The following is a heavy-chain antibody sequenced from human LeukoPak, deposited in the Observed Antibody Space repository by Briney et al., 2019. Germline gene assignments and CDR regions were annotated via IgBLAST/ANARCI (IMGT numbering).Heavy chain of an antibody. J-gene: IGHJ6*02. CDR2: ISDSSSYI. V-gene: IGHV3-21*01. CDR1: GFTFSSYN. D-gene: IGHD3-16*01. Sequence: GGSLRLSCAVSGFTFSSYNMNWVRRAPGKGLEWVSSISDSSSYIYYTDSVKGRFTISRDNAKNSLYLQMNSLRAEDTAVYYCARYGYYVSYGMDVWGQGTTVTVSS. CDR3: ARYGYYVSYGMDV.